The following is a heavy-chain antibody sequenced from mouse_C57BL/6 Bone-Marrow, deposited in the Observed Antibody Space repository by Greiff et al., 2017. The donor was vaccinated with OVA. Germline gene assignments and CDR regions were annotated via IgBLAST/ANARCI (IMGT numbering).Heavy chain of an antibody. CDR3: ARFGNYVGYFDY. CDR2: IWWDDDK. J-gene: IGHJ2*01. D-gene: IGHD2-1*01. CDR1: GFSLSTFGMG. V-gene: IGHV8-8*01. Sequence: QVTLKVSGPGILQPSQTLSLTCSFSGFSLSTFGMGVGWIRQPSGKGLEGLAHIWWDDDKYYNPALKSQLTISKDTSKNQVVLKNANVDTADTATYYCARFGNYVGYFDYWGQGTTLTVSS.